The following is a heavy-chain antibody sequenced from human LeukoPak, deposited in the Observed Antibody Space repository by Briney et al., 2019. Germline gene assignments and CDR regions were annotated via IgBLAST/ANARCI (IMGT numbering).Heavy chain of an antibody. J-gene: IGHJ6*03. D-gene: IGHD2-2*01. CDR2: IIPIYGTK. CDR3: ARGYCSSIKCFYWYYMDV. V-gene: IGHV1-69*01. CDR1: GGTFSSNA. Sequence: ASVKVSCKTSGGTFSSNAISWVRQAPGQGLEWMGGIIPIYGTKNYAQKFQGRVTFNADESTTTAYMELSSLRSEDTAVYYCARGYCSSIKCFYWYYMDVWGKGTTVTVS.